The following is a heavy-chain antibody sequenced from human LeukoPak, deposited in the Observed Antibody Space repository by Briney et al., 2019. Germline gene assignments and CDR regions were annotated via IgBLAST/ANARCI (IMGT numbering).Heavy chain of an antibody. J-gene: IGHJ4*02. V-gene: IGHV3-23*01. CDR1: GFTFSSYG. Sequence: GGSLRLSCAASGFTFSSYGMSWVRQAPGKGLEWVSAISGSGGSTYYADSVKGRFTISRDNSKNTLYLQMNSLRAEDTAVYYCAKDPNTQLLLWFGDIDYWGQGTLVTVSS. D-gene: IGHD3-10*01. CDR2: ISGSGGST. CDR3: AKDPNTQLLLWFGDIDY.